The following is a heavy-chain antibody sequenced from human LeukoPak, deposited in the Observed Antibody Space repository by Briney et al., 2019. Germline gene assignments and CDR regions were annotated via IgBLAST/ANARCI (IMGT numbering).Heavy chain of an antibody. V-gene: IGHV3-48*04. J-gene: IGHJ4*02. CDR2: ISISSGTI. Sequence: GGSLRLSCAASGYTFSSYSMNWGRRAPRERLQWVSYISISSGTIYYAASVKDRFTTSRDNAKILLYLQKNNLSAEHTAVYYCETDAPYSGIRYFDWLRNYFDYWGQGTLVTVSS. CDR3: ETDAPYSGIRYFDWLRNYFDY. D-gene: IGHD3-9*01. CDR1: GYTFSSYS.